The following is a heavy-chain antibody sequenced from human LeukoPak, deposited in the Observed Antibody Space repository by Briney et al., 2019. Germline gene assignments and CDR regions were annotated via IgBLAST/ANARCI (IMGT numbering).Heavy chain of an antibody. CDR3: ARVLTGYPDAFDI. D-gene: IGHD3-9*01. CDR2: INPNSGGT. Sequence: GASVKVSCKASGYTFTGYYMHWVRQAPGQGLEWMGWINPNSGGTNYAQKFQGRVTMTRDMSISTAYMELSRLRSDDTAVYYCARVLTGYPDAFDIWGQGTMVTVSS. J-gene: IGHJ3*02. V-gene: IGHV1-2*02. CDR1: GYTFTGYY.